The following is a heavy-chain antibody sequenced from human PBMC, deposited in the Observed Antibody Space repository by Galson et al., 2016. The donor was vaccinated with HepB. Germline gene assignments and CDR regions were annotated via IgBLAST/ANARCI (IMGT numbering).Heavy chain of an antibody. CDR2: LYFGWST. CDR1: GGSISAFY. Sequence: ETLSLTCTVSGGSISAFYWSWIRQPPGKGLEWLGYLYFGWSTNYNPSLKSRVIISVDTSKNQFSLKLSSVTAADSAVYYCAGGSRLGGLFHWGQGPLVTVSS. V-gene: IGHV4-59*01. D-gene: IGHD3-16*01. CDR3: AGGSRLGGLFH. J-gene: IGHJ4*02.